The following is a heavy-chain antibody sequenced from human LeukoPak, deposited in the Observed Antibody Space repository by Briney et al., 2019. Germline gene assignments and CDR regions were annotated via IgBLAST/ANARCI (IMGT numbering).Heavy chain of an antibody. CDR3: ARGKLVAVAGSYYFDY. J-gene: IGHJ4*02. D-gene: IGHD6-19*01. CDR2: IYYSGST. V-gene: IGHV4-59*01. CDR1: GGSFSGYY. Sequence: SETLSLTCAVYGGSFSGYYWSWIRQPPGKGLEWIGYIYYSGSTNYNPSLKSRVTISVDTSKNQFSLKLSSVTAADTAVYYCARGKLVAVAGSYYFDYWGQGTLVTVSS.